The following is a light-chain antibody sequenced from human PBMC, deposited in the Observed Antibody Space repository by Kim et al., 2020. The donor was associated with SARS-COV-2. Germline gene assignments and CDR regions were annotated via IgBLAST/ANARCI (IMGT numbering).Light chain of an antibody. V-gene: IGLV2-14*03. J-gene: IGLJ1*01. CDR1: VSDVGAYNY. Sequence: GQSTTISCPGTVSDVGAYNYVSWYQQYAGKAPKLLIYDVNKRPSGVSSRFSGSKSGNTASLTISGLQAEDDTDYYCSSRSSTSTYVFGTGTKVTVL. CDR3: SSRSSTSTYV. CDR2: DVN.